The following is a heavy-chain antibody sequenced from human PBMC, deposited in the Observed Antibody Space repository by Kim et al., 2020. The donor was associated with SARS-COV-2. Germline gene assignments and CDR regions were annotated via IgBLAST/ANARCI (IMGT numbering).Heavy chain of an antibody. V-gene: IGHV4-59*12. CDR2: ISNSGSA. CDR1: GDSISGDY. CDR3: ARRDYGRYDEAFDV. Sequence: SETLSLTCTVSGDSISGDYWSWIRQAPGKRLEWIAYISNSGSALYNPSPKSRVTISVDMSTNQCTLEMRSLTAADTARYHCARRDYGRYDEAFDVWGQG. J-gene: IGHJ3*01. D-gene: IGHD4-17*01.